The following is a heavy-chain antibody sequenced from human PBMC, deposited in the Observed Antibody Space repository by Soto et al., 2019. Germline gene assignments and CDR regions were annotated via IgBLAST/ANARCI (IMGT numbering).Heavy chain of an antibody. CDR3: ARTNPAEWIQLWAQIDY. D-gene: IGHD5-18*01. V-gene: IGHV4-39*01. CDR2: IYYSGST. CDR1: GGSISSSSYY. Sequence: SETLSLTCTVSGGSISSSSYYWGWIRQPPGKGLEWIGSIYYSGSTYYNPSLKSRVTISVDTSKNQFSLKLSSVTAADTAVYYCARTNPAEWIQLWAQIDYWGQGTLVTVSS. J-gene: IGHJ4*02.